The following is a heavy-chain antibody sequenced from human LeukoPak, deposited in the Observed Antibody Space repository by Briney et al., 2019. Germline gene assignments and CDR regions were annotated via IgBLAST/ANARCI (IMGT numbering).Heavy chain of an antibody. CDR2: TNHSGST. V-gene: IGHV4-34*01. CDR1: GGSFSGYY. J-gene: IGHJ3*02. Sequence: PSETLSLTCAVYGGSFSGYYWSWIRQPPGKGLEWIGETNHSGSTNYNPSLKSRVTISVDTSKNQFSLKLSSVTAADTAVYYCARGLRWLNAFDIWGQGTMVTVSS. CDR3: ARGLRWLNAFDI. D-gene: IGHD4-23*01.